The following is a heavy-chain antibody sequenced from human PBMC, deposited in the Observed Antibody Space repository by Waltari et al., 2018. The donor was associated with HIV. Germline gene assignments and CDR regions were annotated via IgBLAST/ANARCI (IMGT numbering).Heavy chain of an antibody. J-gene: IGHJ6*02. V-gene: IGHV5-51*01. D-gene: IGHD3-10*01. CDR2: IYPGDSDT. Sequence: SYWIGWVRQMPGKGLEWMGIIYPGDSDTRYSPSFQGQVTISADKSISTAYLQWSSLKASDTAMYYCARPSYGSGSYTYYYGMDVWGQGTTVTVSS. CDR1: SYW. CDR3: ARPSYGSGSYTYYYGMDV.